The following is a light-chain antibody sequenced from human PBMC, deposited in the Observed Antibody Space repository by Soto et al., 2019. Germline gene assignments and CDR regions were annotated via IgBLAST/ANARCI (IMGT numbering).Light chain of an antibody. Sequence: DIQMTQSPSTLSASVGDRVTITCRASQSISSWLAWYQQKPGKAPNLLFYDASRLESVVPSRFSGSGSGTQFTLTISSLQPDDVATYYSQQDNSYTRTSGQGTKGEIK. CDR3: QQDNSYTRT. J-gene: IGKJ1*01. CDR1: QSISSW. CDR2: DAS. V-gene: IGKV1-5*01.